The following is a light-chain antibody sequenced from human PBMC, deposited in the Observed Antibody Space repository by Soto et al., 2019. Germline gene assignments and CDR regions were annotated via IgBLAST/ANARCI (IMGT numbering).Light chain of an antibody. CDR1: SSDVGSHNF. J-gene: IGLJ3*02. Sequence: QSALTQPASVSGSPGQSITISCTGTSSDVGSHNFVSWYQQHPGKAPKLMIYGVRERPSGVSNRFSGSKSGNTASLTISGLQAEDEADYYCCSDAGSLTWVFGGGTK. CDR2: GVR. V-gene: IGLV2-23*02. CDR3: CSDAGSLTWV.